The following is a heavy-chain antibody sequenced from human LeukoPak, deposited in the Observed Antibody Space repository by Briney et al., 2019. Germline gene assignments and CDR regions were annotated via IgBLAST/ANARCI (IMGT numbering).Heavy chain of an antibody. V-gene: IGHV1-8*01. CDR3: ARATMVRGVVDY. CDR2: MNPNSGNT. CDR1: GYTFTSYD. J-gene: IGHJ4*02. D-gene: IGHD3-10*01. Sequence: GASVKVSCKASGYTFTSYDINWVRQATGQGLEWMGWMNPNSGNTGYAQKFQGRVAMTRNTSISSAYMELSSLRSEDTAVYYCARATMVRGVVDYWGQGTLVTVSS.